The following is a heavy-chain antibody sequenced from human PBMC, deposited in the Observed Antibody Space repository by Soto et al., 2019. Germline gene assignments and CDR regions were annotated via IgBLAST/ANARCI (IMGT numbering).Heavy chain of an antibody. D-gene: IGHD5-18*01. Sequence: ASVKVSCKASGYTFTSYAMHWVRQAPGQRLEWMGWINAGNGNTKYSQKFQGRVTITRDTSASTAYMELSSLRSEDTAVYYCARLHQWGGYSYGKTNYFDYWGQGTLVTVSS. V-gene: IGHV1-3*01. CDR1: GYTFTSYA. J-gene: IGHJ4*02. CDR3: ARLHQWGGYSYGKTNYFDY. CDR2: INAGNGNT.